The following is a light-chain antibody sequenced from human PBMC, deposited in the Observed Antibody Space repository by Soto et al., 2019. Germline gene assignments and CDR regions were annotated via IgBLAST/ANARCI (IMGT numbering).Light chain of an antibody. J-gene: IGKJ4*01. CDR1: QSVSTY. CDR3: QQRDSWPIT. CDR2: DAS. Sequence: EIVLTQSPATVSLSPGERATLSCGASQSVSTYLAWYQHRPGQAPRLLIYDASNRATGNPARFSGSGSGTEFTLTINSLEPEDFAVYYCQQRDSWPITFGGGTKVEIK. V-gene: IGKV3-11*01.